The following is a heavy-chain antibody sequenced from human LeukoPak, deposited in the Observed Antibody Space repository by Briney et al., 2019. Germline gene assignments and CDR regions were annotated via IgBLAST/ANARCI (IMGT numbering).Heavy chain of an antibody. J-gene: IGHJ3*02. CDR3: ARAPAAAGTDAFDI. D-gene: IGHD6-13*01. CDR1: GFTFSSYI. V-gene: IGHV3-21*01. Sequence: GGSLRLSCAASGFTFSSYIMNWVRQAPGKGLEWVSSISTSSSYIYYADSVEGRFTISRDNAKKSLYLQMNSLRAEDTAVYYCARAPAAAGTDAFDIWGQGTMVTVSS. CDR2: ISTSSSYI.